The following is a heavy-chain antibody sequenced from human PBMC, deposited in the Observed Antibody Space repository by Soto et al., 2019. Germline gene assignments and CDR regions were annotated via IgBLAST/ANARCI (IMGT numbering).Heavy chain of an antibody. D-gene: IGHD5-18*01. J-gene: IGHJ6*02. CDR3: AVTTVDTAMANYYYGMDV. V-gene: IGHV1-69*13. CDR1: GGTFSSYA. CDR2: IIPIFGTA. Sequence: SVKVSCKASGGTFSSYAISWVRQAPGQGLEWMGGIIPIFGTANYAQKFQGRVTITADVSTSTAYMELSSLRSEDTAVYYCAVTTVDTAMANYYYGMDVWGQGTTVTVSS.